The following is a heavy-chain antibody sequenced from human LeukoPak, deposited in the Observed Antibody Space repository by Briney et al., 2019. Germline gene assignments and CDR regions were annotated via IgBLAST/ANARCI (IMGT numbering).Heavy chain of an antibody. V-gene: IGHV3-53*01. CDR3: ARGDDSGYYDYFDY. CDR2: IYTGGNT. Sequence: GGSLRLSCAASGFTVDSNYLSWVRQAPGKGLEWVSTIYTGGNTYYAASVKGRFTISRDFSKNTVFLHMNSLRAEDTAMYYCARGDDSGYYDYFDYWGRGALVTVSS. CDR1: GFTVDSNY. J-gene: IGHJ4*02. D-gene: IGHD3-22*01.